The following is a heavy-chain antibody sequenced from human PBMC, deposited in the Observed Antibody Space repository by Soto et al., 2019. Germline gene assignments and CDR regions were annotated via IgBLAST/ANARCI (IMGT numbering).Heavy chain of an antibody. D-gene: IGHD5-18*01. V-gene: IGHV4-4*07. CDR1: GGSISNFF. CDR2: IYDGGST. Sequence: SETLSLTCTVSGGSISNFFWDWIRQPAGQGMEWIGRIYDGGSTTYNPSLKGRVTISEDTSKNQVSLSLSSVPDAATAVYYFANEGGYGPGNWGQGTL. CDR3: ANEGGYGPGN. J-gene: IGHJ1*01.